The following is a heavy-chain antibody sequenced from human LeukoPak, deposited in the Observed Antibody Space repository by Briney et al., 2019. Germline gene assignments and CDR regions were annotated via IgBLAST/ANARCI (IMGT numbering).Heavy chain of an antibody. CDR2: INSDGSST. CDR3: ARDVVRFGEPTYDY. V-gene: IGHV3-74*01. J-gene: IGHJ4*02. D-gene: IGHD3-10*01. CDR1: GFTFSSYW. Sequence: PGGSLRLSCAVSGFTFSSYWIHWVRQAPGKGLVWVSRINSDGSSTSYADSVKGRFTISRDNAKNTLYLQMNSLRAEDTAVYYCARDVVRFGEPTYDYWGQGTLVTVSS.